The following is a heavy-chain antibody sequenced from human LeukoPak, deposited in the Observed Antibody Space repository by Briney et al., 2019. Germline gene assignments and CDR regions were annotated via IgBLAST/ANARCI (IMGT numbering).Heavy chain of an antibody. CDR2: IRYDGSTE. V-gene: IGHV3-30*02. J-gene: IGHJ4*02. CDR3: AKLSDGSGSYYTTWGDY. D-gene: IGHD3-10*01. Sequence: PGGSLRLSCAALGLSFSTYGMHWVRQAPGKGLEWVAFIRYDGSTEYYADSMKGRFTISRDNPKHMLYLQMHSLRVEDTAVYYCAKLSDGSGSYYTTWGDYWGQGTLVTVSS. CDR1: GLSFSTYG.